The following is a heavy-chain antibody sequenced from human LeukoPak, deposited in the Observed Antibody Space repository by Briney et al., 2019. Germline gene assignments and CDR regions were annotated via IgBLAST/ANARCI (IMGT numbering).Heavy chain of an antibody. CDR2: IRYDGSNK. Sequence: GGTLRLSCAASGFTFSRYGMHWVRQAPGKALEWVAFIRYDGSNKYYADSVKGRFTISRDNAKNSLYLQMNSLRAEDTAVYYCAGGSYWYFDLWGRGTLVTVSS. V-gene: IGHV3-30*02. CDR3: AGGSYWYFDL. CDR1: GFTFSRYG. J-gene: IGHJ2*01. D-gene: IGHD3-16*01.